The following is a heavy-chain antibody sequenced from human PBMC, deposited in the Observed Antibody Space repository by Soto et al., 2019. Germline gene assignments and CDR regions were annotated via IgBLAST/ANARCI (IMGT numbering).Heavy chain of an antibody. D-gene: IGHD5-12*01. CDR1: GFSFENYG. V-gene: IGHV3-33*06. Sequence: QVQMVESGGGVVQPGRSLRLSCAASGFSFENYGMHWVRQAPGRGLEWVAIIWYDGSLQYYAAAVKGRFTISRDNSKNTRYLEMNSLRAEDTAVYYCANLWGDGYNLGQDYNGMDVWGQGTTVSVSS. CDR2: IWYDGSLQ. CDR3: ANLWGDGYNLGQDYNGMDV. J-gene: IGHJ6*02.